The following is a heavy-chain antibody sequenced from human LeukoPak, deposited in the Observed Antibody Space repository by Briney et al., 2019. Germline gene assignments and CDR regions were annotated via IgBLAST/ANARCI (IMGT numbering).Heavy chain of an antibody. J-gene: IGHJ5*02. CDR1: GYTFTGYY. D-gene: IGHD2-15*01. CDR3: ARGNLHCSGGSCSNWFDP. V-gene: IGHV1-2*02. CDR2: INPNSGGT. Sequence: ASLKVSCKASGYTFTGYYMHWVRQAPGQGLEWMGWINPNSGGTNYAQKFQGRVTMTRDTSISTAYMELSRLRSDDTAVYYCARGNLHCSGGSCSNWFDPWGQGTLVTVSS.